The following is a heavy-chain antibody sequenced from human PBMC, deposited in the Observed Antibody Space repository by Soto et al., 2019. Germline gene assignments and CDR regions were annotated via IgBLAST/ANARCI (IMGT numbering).Heavy chain of an antibody. V-gene: IGHV4-34*01. J-gene: IGHJ4*02. Sequence: SETLSLTCAVNGGSFTGYYGAWIRQSPGKGLEWIGEISHSGTTIYNPSLKSRVTISVDTSKNQFSLKLSSMTAADTGVYFRASNSYGYTFYDYWGQGTLVTVSS. CDR1: GGSFTGYY. CDR2: ISHSGTT. D-gene: IGHD5-18*01. CDR3: ASNSYGYTFYDY.